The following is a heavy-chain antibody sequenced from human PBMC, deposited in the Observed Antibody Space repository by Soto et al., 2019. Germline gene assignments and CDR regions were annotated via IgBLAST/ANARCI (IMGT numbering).Heavy chain of an antibody. D-gene: IGHD2-2*01. Sequence: QEHLVASGGGVVQPGGSLRLSCEASGFRFSSYAIHWVRQAPGQGLEWLVVISYDGGNTYYADSVRGRLTISRDNTKNTVDMQMNSLGAEDTAVYYCARDRRLHWGKYRCDGVDVVGRGTAVTVSS. CDR2: ISYDGGNT. CDR1: GFRFSSYA. CDR3: ARDRRLHWGKYRCDGVDV. J-gene: IGHJ6*02. V-gene: IGHV3-30-3*01.